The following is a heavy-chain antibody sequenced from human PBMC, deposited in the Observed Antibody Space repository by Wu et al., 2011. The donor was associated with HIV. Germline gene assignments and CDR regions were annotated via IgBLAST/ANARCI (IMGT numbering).Heavy chain of an antibody. CDR1: GYTFIDYY. V-gene: IGHV1-2*02. Sequence: QVQLVQSGAEVKKPGASVKVSCRASGYTFIDYYIHWVRQAPGQGLEWMGWINPNSGGTNYAQKFQGRVTMTRDTSISRAYMELSRLRYDDTAVYYCARGLPDYYDSSGYYRTFDYWGQGTLVTVSS. CDR3: ARGLPDYYDSSGYYRTFDY. J-gene: IGHJ4*02. CDR2: INPNSGGT. D-gene: IGHD3-22*01.